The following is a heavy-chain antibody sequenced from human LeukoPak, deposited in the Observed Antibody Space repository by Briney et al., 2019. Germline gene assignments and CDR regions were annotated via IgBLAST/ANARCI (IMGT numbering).Heavy chain of an antibody. Sequence: HGGSLRLSCAASGFTFSSYWMHWVRHAPGKGLVWVSRIKSDGSSTTYADSVKGRFTISRDNAKNTLSLQMNSLRVEDTAVYYCAREKGRGVISPYYWGQGTRVTVSS. CDR2: IKSDGSST. V-gene: IGHV3-74*01. D-gene: IGHD3-10*01. CDR3: AREKGRGVISPYY. CDR1: GFTFSSYW. J-gene: IGHJ4*02.